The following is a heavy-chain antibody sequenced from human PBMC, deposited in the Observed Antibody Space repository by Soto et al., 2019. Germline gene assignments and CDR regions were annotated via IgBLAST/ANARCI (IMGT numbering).Heavy chain of an antibody. CDR2: IWYDGSNK. J-gene: IGHJ5*02. D-gene: IGHD6-6*01. CDR3: ARDHSSSIAARQKRFDP. CDR1: GFTFSSYG. Sequence: GGSLRLSCAASGFTFSSYGMHWVRQAPGKGLEWVAVIWYDGSNKYYADSVKGRFTISRDNSKNTLYLQMNSLRAEDTAVYYCARDHSSSIAARQKRFDPWGQGTLVTVYS. V-gene: IGHV3-33*01.